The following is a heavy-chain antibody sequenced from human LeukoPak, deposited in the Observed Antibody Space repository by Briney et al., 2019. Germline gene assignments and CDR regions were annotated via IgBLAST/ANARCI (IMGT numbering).Heavy chain of an antibody. D-gene: IGHD5-12*01. J-gene: IGHJ6*02. CDR1: GFTVSSNY. Sequence: GGSLRLSCAASGFTVSSNYMSWVRQAPGKGLEWVSVIYSGGSTYYADFVKGRFTISRDNSKNTLYLQMNSLRAEDTAVYYCARVPLVSGSYGMDVWGQGTTVTVSS. V-gene: IGHV3-53*01. CDR2: IYSGGST. CDR3: ARVPLVSGSYGMDV.